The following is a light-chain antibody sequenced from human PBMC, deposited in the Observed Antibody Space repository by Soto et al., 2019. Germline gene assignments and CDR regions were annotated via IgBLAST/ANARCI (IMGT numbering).Light chain of an antibody. CDR3: PQYDPHTPT. CDR1: QDISNY. Sequence: TTTYQASQDISNYLNWYQQKPGKAPKLLIYDASNLERGVPSRFSGSGSGTDFTFTITRLQPVDFATYYCPQYDPHTPTFGGGTQVDIK. CDR2: DAS. V-gene: IGKV1-33*01. J-gene: IGKJ4*02.